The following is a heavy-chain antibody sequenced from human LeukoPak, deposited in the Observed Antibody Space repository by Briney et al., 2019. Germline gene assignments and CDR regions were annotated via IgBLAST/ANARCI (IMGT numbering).Heavy chain of an antibody. J-gene: IGHJ4*02. V-gene: IGHV3-43*01. CDR2: ISWDGGST. CDR1: GFTFSNHG. Sequence: PGGTLRLSCAASGFTFSNHGMNWVRQAPGKGLEWVSLISWDGGSTYYADSVKGRFTISRDNSKNSLYLQMNSLRTEDTALYYCAKDGELLGIGYYFDYWGQGTLVTVSS. D-gene: IGHD1-7*01. CDR3: AKDGELLGIGYYFDY.